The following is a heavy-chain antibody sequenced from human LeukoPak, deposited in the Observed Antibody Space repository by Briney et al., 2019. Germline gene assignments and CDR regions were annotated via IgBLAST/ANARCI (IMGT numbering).Heavy chain of an antibody. J-gene: IGHJ4*02. CDR3: ARGETARRGAFDY. D-gene: IGHD3-10*01. CDR2: IRNDGLNK. V-gene: IGHV3-30*02. CDR1: GFTFSSYG. Sequence: GGSLRLSCAASGFTFSSYGMHWVRQAPGKGLEWVAFIRNDGLNKYYVDSVKGRFTLSRDNSKNTLYLRMNSLRGEDTAVYSCARGETARRGAFDYWGQGTLVTVSS.